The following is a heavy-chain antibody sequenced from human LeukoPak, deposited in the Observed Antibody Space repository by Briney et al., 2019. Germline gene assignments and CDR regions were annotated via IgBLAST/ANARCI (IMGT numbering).Heavy chain of an antibody. CDR1: GFTFSSYS. J-gene: IGHJ4*02. CDR3: ARDSRYSSGWYPDY. V-gene: IGHV3-21*01. Sequence: GGSLRLSCAVSGFTFSSYSMNWVRQAPGKGLEWVSSISSSSSYIYYADSVKGRFTISRDNAKNSLYLQMNSLRAEDTAVYYCARDSRYSSGWYPDYWGQGTLVTVSS. CDR2: ISSSSSYI. D-gene: IGHD6-19*01.